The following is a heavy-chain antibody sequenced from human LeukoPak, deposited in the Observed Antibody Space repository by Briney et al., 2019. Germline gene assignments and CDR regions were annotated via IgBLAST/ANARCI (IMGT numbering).Heavy chain of an antibody. Sequence: PGGSLRLSCAASGFTFSSYEMNWVRQAPGKGLEWLSHISSSSSTIYYADSVKGRFTISRDNAKNSLYLQMNSLRAEDTAVYYCARGTFTPGPWGQGTLVTVSS. J-gene: IGHJ5*02. CDR1: GFTFSSYE. CDR3: ARGTFTPGP. CDR2: ISSSSSTI. V-gene: IGHV3-48*03.